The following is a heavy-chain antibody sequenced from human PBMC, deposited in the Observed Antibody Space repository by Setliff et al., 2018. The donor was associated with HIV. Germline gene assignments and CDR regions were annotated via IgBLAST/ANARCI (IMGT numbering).Heavy chain of an antibody. CDR3: ACPKEGYSGSGGAFQI. CDR2: IKQDGSEK. CDR1: GFTFSRCW. D-gene: IGHD3-10*01. V-gene: IGHV3-7*01. J-gene: IGHJ3*02. Sequence: GGSLRLSCVASGFTFSRCWMSWVRQAPGKGLEWVGNIKQDGSEKYYVDSVKGRFTISRDNAKNSLYLQMNSLRADDTAMYYCACPKEGYSGSGGAFQIWSQGTMVTVSS.